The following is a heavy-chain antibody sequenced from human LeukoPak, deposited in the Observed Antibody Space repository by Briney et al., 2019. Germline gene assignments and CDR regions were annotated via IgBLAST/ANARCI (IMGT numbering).Heavy chain of an antibody. CDR2: IGTAGGT. CDR3: ARGDGYNYGCIDY. J-gene: IGHJ4*02. Sequence: GGSLRLSCAASGCTFSSYDLRWVRQATGKGLEWVSAIGTAGGTYYPRSVKGRFTISRENAKNSLYLQMNSLRAGDTAVYYCARGDGYNYGCIDYWGQGTLVTVSS. V-gene: IGHV3-13*01. CDR1: GCTFSSYD. D-gene: IGHD5-24*01.